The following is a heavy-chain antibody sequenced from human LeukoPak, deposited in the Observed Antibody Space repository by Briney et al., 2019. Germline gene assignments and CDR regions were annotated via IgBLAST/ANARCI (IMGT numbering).Heavy chain of an antibody. J-gene: IGHJ6*03. V-gene: IGHV1-8*01. D-gene: IGHD3-10*01. CDR2: MNPNSGNT. CDR1: GYTFTSYD. Sequence: GASVTVSCKASGYTFTSYDINWVRQATGQGLEWMGWMNPNSGNTGYAQKFQGRVTMTRNTSISTAYMELSSLRSEDTAVYYCARGPPLFPYYYGSGSPDYYMDVWGKGTTVTVSS. CDR3: ARGPPLFPYYYGSGSPDYYMDV.